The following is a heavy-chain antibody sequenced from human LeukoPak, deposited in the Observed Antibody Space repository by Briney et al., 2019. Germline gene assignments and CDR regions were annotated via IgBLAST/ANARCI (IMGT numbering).Heavy chain of an antibody. Sequence: SETLSLTCNVSGGSISNYYWSWIRQPPGKGLEWIGNIYYSGSTNYNPSLKSRVTISVDTSKNQFSLKLSSVTAADTAAYYCAREGIFYDFWSGYSRWFDPWGQGTLVTVSS. CDR3: AREGIFYDFWSGYSRWFDP. J-gene: IGHJ5*02. CDR2: IYYSGST. D-gene: IGHD3-3*01. V-gene: IGHV4-59*01. CDR1: GGSISNYY.